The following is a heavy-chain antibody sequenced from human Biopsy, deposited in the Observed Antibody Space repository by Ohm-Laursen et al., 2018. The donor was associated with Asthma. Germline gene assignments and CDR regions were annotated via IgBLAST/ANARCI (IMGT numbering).Heavy chain of an antibody. CDR1: GGSIISSSW. D-gene: IGHD6-19*01. CDR2: IYHSGPT. CDR3: AKIYDRLVLYGMDV. J-gene: IGHJ6*02. Sequence: TLSLTCIVSGGSIISSSWWSWVRQTPGKGLEWIGEIYHSGPTNYNPSLKSRVTISVDKSKNQFSLKLTSVTAADTAVYYCAKIYDRLVLYGMDVWGQGTTVSVS. V-gene: IGHV4-4*02.